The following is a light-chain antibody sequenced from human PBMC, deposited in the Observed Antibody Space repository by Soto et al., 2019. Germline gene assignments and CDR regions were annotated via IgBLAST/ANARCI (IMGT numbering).Light chain of an antibody. CDR2: ENN. CDR3: GTWDSSLSAR. CDR1: SSNIGNNY. V-gene: IGLV1-51*02. J-gene: IGLJ2*01. Sequence: QSVLTQPPSVSAAPGQKVTISCSGSSSNIGNNYVSWYQQLPGTAPKLLIYENNKRPSGIPDRFSGPKSGTSATLGITGLQTGDEADYYCGTWDSSLSARFGGGTK.